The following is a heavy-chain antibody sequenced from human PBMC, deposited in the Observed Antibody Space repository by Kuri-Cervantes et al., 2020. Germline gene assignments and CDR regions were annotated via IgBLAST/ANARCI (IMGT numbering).Heavy chain of an antibody. CDR1: GGSISSYY. J-gene: IGHJ4*02. V-gene: IGHV4-59*01. CDR2: IYYSGST. CDR3: ARDKTYSSGRRSHFDC. Sequence: GSLRLSCTVSGGSISSYYWSWIRQPPGKGLEWIGYIYYSGSTNYNPSLKSRVTISVDTSKTQFSLKLSSVTAADTAVYYCARDKTYSSGRRSHFDCWGQGTLVTVSS. D-gene: IGHD6-19*01.